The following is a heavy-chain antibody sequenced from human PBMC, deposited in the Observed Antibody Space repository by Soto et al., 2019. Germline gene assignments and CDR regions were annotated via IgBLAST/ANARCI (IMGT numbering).Heavy chain of an antibody. J-gene: IGHJ6*02. CDR1: GFTFSSYG. D-gene: IGHD6-13*01. V-gene: IGHV3-33*01. CDR2: IWYDGSNK. CDR3: ARDPLAIAAAGTGYYYYYGMDV. Sequence: QVQLVESGGGVVQPGRSLRLSCAASGFTFSSYGMHWVRQAPGKGLEWVAVIWYDGSNKYYADSVKGRFTISRDNSKNTLYLQMNSLRAEDTAVYYCARDPLAIAAAGTGYYYYYGMDVWGQGTTVTVSS.